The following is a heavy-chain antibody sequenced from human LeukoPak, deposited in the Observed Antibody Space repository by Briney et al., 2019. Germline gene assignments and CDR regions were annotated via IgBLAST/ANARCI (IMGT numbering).Heavy chain of an antibody. D-gene: IGHD5-18*01. V-gene: IGHV5-51*01. CDR2: IYPGDSDT. CDR1: GYSFISYW. J-gene: IGHJ4*02. CDR3: ARGSSGYTYGFDY. Sequence: GESMKIPCKGSGYSFISYWIGWVRQMPGKGLEWMGIIYPGDSDTRYSPSFQGQVTISADKSIRNAYLQWSSLKASDTAMYYCARGSSGYTYGFDYWGQGTLVTVSS.